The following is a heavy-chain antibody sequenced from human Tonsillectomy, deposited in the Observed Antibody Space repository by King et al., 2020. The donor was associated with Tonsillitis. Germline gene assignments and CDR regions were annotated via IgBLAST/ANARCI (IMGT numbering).Heavy chain of an antibody. CDR2: INSDGSST. CDR1: GFTFSSYW. Sequence: VQLVESGGGLVQPGGSLRLSCAASGFTFSSYWMHWVRQAPGKGLVWVSRINSDGSSTSYADSVKGRFTISRDNAKNTLYLQMNSLRAEDTAVYYCARDDGGIMAYAFDIWGQGKMVTASS. D-gene: IGHD3-16*01. V-gene: IGHV3-74*01. J-gene: IGHJ3*02. CDR3: ARDDGGIMAYAFDI.